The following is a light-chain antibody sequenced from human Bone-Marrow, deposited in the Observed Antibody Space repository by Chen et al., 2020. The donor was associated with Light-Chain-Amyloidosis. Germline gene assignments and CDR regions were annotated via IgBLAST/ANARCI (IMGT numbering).Light chain of an antibody. J-gene: IGLJ1*01. CDR3: NSYTTSDTYV. Sequence: QSALTQPASVSGSPGQSITISCTGTSGDGGAYNYFSWYQQHPGKAPKLLIYDVSNRPSGVSNRFSGYKAGNPASLAISGLQAEDEADYYCNSYTTSDTYVFGTGTEVTVL. CDR1: SGDGGAYNY. V-gene: IGLV2-14*03. CDR2: DVS.